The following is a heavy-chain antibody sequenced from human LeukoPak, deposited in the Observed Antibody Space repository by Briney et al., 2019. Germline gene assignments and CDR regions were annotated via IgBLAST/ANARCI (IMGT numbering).Heavy chain of an antibody. D-gene: IGHD6-25*01. CDR2: IYYSGST. CDR3: ARSYSSGFFDY. Sequence: SETLSLTCIVSGGSISSYYWSWIRRPPGKGLEWIGYIYYSGSTNYNPSLKSRVTISVDTSKNQFSLKLISVTSADTAVYYCARSYSSGFFDYWGQGTLVTVSS. J-gene: IGHJ4*02. V-gene: IGHV4-59*13. CDR1: GGSISSYY.